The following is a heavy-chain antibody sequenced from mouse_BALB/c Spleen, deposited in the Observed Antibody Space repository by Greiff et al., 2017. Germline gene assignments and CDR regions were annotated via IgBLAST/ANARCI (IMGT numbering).Heavy chain of an antibody. Sequence: EVQLQQSGPELVKPGASVKISCKASGYTFTGYFMNWVKQSHGKSLEWIGRINPYNGDTFYNQKFKGKATLTVDKSSSTAHMQLMSLTSEDSAVYCCGRGVRYDRLGFAYWGQGTLVTVSA. CDR1: GYTFTGYF. D-gene: IGHD2-3*01. CDR3: GRGVRYDRLGFAY. J-gene: IGHJ3*01. V-gene: IGHV1-37*01. CDR2: INPYNGDT.